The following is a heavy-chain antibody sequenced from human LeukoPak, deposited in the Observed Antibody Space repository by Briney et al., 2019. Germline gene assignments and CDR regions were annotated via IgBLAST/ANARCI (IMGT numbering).Heavy chain of an antibody. CDR3: ARGRQKTVPNGNWFDP. Sequence: ASVKVSCKASGYTFTSYDINWVRQATGQGLEGMGWMNPNSGNTGYAQKFQGRVTMTRNTSISTAYMELSSLRSEDTAVYYCARGRQKTVPNGNWFDPWGQGTLVTVSS. CDR1: GYTFTSYD. V-gene: IGHV1-8*01. J-gene: IGHJ5*02. D-gene: IGHD1-14*01. CDR2: MNPNSGNT.